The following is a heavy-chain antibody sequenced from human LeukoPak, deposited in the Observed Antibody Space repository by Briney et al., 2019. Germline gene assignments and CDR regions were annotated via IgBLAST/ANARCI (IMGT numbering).Heavy chain of an antibody. J-gene: IGHJ4*02. CDR3: ASMGKSYFDY. Sequence: TGGSLRLSCAASGFTVSSNYMNWVRQAPGKGLEWVSSISGSSSFIYYADSVKGRFTISRDNAKNSLSLQMNSLRAEDTAVYYCASMGKSYFDYWGQGTLVTVSS. CDR2: ISGSSSFI. D-gene: IGHD3-10*01. CDR1: GFTVSSNY. V-gene: IGHV3-21*01.